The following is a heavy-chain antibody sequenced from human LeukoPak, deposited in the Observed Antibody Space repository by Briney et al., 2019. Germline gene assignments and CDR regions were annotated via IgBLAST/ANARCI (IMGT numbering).Heavy chain of an antibody. J-gene: IGHJ4*02. V-gene: IGHV4-59*01. CDR1: GGSISNYY. D-gene: IGHD1-1*01. CDR2: IHSTGST. CDR3: ARITDWNDFDY. Sequence: SETLSLTCTVSGGSISNYYWAWIRQPPGKGLEWIGYIHSTGSTNYNPSLKSRVTISVDTSKNQLSLKLTSVNAADTAIYYCARITDWNDFDYWGQGTLVTVSS.